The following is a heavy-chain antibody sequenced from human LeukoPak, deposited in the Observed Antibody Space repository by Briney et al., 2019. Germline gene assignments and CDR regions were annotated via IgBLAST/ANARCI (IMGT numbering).Heavy chain of an antibody. CDR3: ARQGVVTAIPPFDS. V-gene: IGHV4-39*01. CDR1: GGSISSSSHY. J-gene: IGHJ4*02. D-gene: IGHD2-21*02. CDR2: IYYSGNT. Sequence: ASETLSLTCNVSGGSISSSSHYWGWIRQPPGEGLEWIASIYYSGNTYYNKSLKSRVTISVDTSKNQFSLKLTSVTAADTALYYCARQGVVTAIPPFDSWGQGTLVTVSS.